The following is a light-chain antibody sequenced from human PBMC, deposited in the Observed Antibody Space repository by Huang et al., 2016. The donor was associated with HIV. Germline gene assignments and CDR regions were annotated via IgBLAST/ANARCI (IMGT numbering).Light chain of an antibody. CDR3: QQRTNWPPGFT. CDR2: DAS. Sequence: EIVLTQSPATLSLSPGERATLSCRASQSVGGYLAWYQQKPGQAPRLLIYDASTRATGIPARFSGSGSGTDVTLTISSLEPEDFAVYYCQQRTNWPPGFTFGPGTKVDIK. V-gene: IGKV3-11*01. J-gene: IGKJ3*01. CDR1: QSVGGY.